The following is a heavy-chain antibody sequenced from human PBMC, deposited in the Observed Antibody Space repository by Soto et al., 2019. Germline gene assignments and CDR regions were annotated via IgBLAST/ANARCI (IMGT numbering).Heavy chain of an antibody. V-gene: IGHV3-66*01. Sequence: EMHLVESGGGLVQPGGSLRLSCAASGFTVSYNYMNWVRQAPGKGLEWVSVIYTGGSTYYADSVRGRFTISRDNSKNTRYLQMYSLRAEDTAVYYCARDIRVGAAGAGYFDLWGRGTLVTVSS. CDR1: GFTVSYNY. D-gene: IGHD6-13*01. CDR3: ARDIRVGAAGAGYFDL. J-gene: IGHJ2*01. CDR2: IYTGGST.